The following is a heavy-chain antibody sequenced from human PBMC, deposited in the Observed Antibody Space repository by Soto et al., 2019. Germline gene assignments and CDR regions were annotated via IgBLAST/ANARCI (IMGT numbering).Heavy chain of an antibody. CDR1: GFTFSSYA. D-gene: IGHD1-26*01. J-gene: IGHJ4*02. CDR2: ISYDGSNK. Sequence: QVQLVESGGGVVQPGRSLRLSCAASGFTFSSYAMHWVRQAPGKGLEWVAVISYDGSNKYYADSVKGRFTISRDNSKNTLYLQMNSLRAEDTAVYYYARSSGSYLVDYWGQGTLVTVSS. CDR3: ARSSGSYLVDY. V-gene: IGHV3-30-3*01.